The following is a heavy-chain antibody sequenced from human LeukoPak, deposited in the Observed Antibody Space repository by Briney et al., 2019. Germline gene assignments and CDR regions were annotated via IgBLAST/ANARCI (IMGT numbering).Heavy chain of an antibody. D-gene: IGHD3-22*01. J-gene: IGHJ4*02. CDR2: ATPIFGTA. Sequence: SVKVSCKASGGTFSRFTISWVRQAPGQGFEWMGGATPIFGTANFAQRFQGRVSITADESTSTAFMELSSLRFEDTAVYYCAREWGLESSGFYYAYWGQGTLVTVSS. CDR1: GGTFSRFT. CDR3: AREWGLESSGFYYAY. V-gene: IGHV1-69*13.